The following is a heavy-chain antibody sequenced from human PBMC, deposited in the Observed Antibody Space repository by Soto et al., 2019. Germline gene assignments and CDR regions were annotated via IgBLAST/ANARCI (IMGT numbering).Heavy chain of an antibody. CDR2: IYYSGST. CDR3: ARRYCSSTSCHNRFAP. Sequence: SETLSLTCTVSGGSISSYYWSWIRQPPGKGLEWIGYIYYSGSTNYNPSLKSRVTISVDTSKNQFSLKLSSVTAADTAVYYCARRYCSSTSCHNRFAPSGRRTLVTVSS. V-gene: IGHV4-59*08. CDR1: GGSISSYY. D-gene: IGHD2-2*01. J-gene: IGHJ5*02.